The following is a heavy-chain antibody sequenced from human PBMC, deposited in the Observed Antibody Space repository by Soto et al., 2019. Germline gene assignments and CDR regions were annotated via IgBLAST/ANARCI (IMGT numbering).Heavy chain of an antibody. V-gene: IGHV2-5*08. CDR1: GFSLSTSGMC. J-gene: IGHJ3*02. Sequence: SGPTLVNPTQTLTLTCTFSGFSLSTSGMCVSWIRQPPGKALEWLALIYWDDDKRYSPSLKSRLTITKDTSKNQVVLTMTNMEPVDTATYYCAHSATVGDVFDIWGQGTMVPVSS. CDR2: IYWDDDK. D-gene: IGHD2-15*01. CDR3: AHSATVGDVFDI.